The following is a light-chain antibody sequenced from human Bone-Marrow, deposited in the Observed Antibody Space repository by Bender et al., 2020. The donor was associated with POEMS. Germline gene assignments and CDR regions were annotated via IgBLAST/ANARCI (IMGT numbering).Light chain of an antibody. V-gene: IGLV2-14*03. CDR2: DVS. J-gene: IGLJ3*02. CDR3: SSYTSSSTWV. Sequence: QSALTQPASVSGSPGQSITISCTGTSTNVGSYNFVSWYQQHPGKAPKVIIYDVSIRPSGVSYRFSGSKSGNTASLTISGLQAEDEADYYCSSYTSSSTWVFGGGTKLTVL. CDR1: STNVGSYNF.